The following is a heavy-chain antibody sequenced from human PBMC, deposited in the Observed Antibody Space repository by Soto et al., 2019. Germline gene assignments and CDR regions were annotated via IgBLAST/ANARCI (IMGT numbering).Heavy chain of an antibody. Sequence: QVQLVQSGAEVKKPGASVKVSCKASGYTFTTYYMHWVRQAPGQGLEWMGIINPSGGSTSYAQKFQGRATMTRDTSTSTVYMELSSLRSEDTAVYYCARGHFFGSSSLYFDYWGQGTLVAVSS. D-gene: IGHD6-6*01. CDR1: GYTFTTYY. J-gene: IGHJ4*02. CDR2: INPSGGST. CDR3: ARGHFFGSSSLYFDY. V-gene: IGHV1-46*03.